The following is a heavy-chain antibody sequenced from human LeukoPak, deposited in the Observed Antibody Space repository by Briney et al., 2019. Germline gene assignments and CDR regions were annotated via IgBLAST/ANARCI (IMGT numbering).Heavy chain of an antibody. Sequence: SETLSLTCTVSGGSISSYYWSWIRQPPGKGLEWIGYIYYSGSTNYNPSLKSRVTISVDTSKNQFSLKLSSVTAADTAVYYCARSGPLVFSWFDPWGQGTLVTVSS. CDR1: GGSISSYY. J-gene: IGHJ5*02. CDR2: IYYSGST. D-gene: IGHD6-25*01. CDR3: ARSGPLVFSWFDP. V-gene: IGHV4-59*08.